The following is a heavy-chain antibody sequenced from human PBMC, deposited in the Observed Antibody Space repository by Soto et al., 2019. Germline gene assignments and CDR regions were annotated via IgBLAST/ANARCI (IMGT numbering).Heavy chain of an antibody. CDR1: GGSISMYY. D-gene: IGHD3-10*01. CDR2: IYYSGST. CDR3: ARATQGMVRGVIVPWFDP. Sequence: LSLTCTVSGGSISMYYWIWIRQPPGKGLEWIGYIYYSGSTNYNPSLKSRVTISVDTSKNQFSLKLSSVTAADTALYYCARATQGMVRGVIVPWFDPWGQGTLVTVSS. V-gene: IGHV4-59*01. J-gene: IGHJ5*02.